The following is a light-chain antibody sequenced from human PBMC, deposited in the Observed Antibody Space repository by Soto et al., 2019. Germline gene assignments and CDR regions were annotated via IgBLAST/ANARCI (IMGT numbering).Light chain of an antibody. CDR3: QQYGSSPRT. J-gene: IGKJ1*01. CDR2: VAS. CDR1: QSVSSSY. Sequence: EIVLTQSPGTLSLSPGDTATLSCRASQSVSSSYLAWYQQKPGQAPRLLIYVASIRATGIPDRSSGSGSGTDYTLTINRLEPEDFAVYYCQQYGSSPRTFGQGTKVENK. V-gene: IGKV3-20*01.